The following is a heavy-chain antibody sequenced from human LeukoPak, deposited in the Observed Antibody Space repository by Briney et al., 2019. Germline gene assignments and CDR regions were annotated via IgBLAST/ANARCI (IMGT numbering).Heavy chain of an antibody. CDR1: GFTVSTNA. CDR3: AKEILRYGYGFDW. V-gene: IGHV3-23*01. D-gene: IGHD5-18*01. CDR2: ISVGGGST. J-gene: IGHJ4*02. Sequence: GGSLRLSCAASGFTVSTNAMTWVRQAPGKGLDWVSSISVGGGSTYYADPVKGRFTISTANSKNPLYMQMKSSRAENTARYYCAKEILRYGYGFDWWGRGPVLIVSS.